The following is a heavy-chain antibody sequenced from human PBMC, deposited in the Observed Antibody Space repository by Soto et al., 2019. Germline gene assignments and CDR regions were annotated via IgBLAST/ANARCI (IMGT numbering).Heavy chain of an antibody. CDR1: GGSISSSSYY. CDR2: IYYSGST. CDR3: ARHPPTTHWSN. Sequence: PSETLSLTCTVSGGSISSSSYYWGWIRQPPGKGLEWIGSIYYSGSTYYNPSLKSRVTISVDTSKNQFSLKLSSVTAADTAAYYCARHPPTTHWSNWGQGTLVTVSS. V-gene: IGHV4-39*01. D-gene: IGHD1-1*01. J-gene: IGHJ4*02.